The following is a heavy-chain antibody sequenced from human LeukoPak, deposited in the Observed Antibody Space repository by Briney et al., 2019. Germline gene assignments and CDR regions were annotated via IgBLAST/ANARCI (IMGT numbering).Heavy chain of an antibody. CDR2: ISGSGGST. CDR1: GFTFSSYA. J-gene: IGHJ4*02. Sequence: GGSPRLSCAASGFTFSSYAMSWVRQAPGKGLEWVSAISGSGGSTYYADSVKGRFTISRDNSKNTLYLQMNSLRAEDTAVYYCASYDFWSGYPIDYWGQGTLVTVSS. CDR3: ASYDFWSGYPIDY. V-gene: IGHV3-23*01. D-gene: IGHD3-3*01.